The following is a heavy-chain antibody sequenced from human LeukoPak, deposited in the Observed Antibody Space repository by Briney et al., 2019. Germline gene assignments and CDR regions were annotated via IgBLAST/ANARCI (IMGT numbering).Heavy chain of an antibody. CDR2: IIPILGIA. CDR3: ASQSRGVTVTYLPN. CDR1: GGTFSSYA. D-gene: IGHD4-17*01. J-gene: IGHJ4*02. V-gene: IGHV1-69*04. Sequence: SVKVSRKASGGTFSSYAISWVRQAPGQGLEWMGRIIPILGIANYAQKFQGRVTITADKSTSTAYMELSSLRSEDTAVYYCASQSRGVTVTYLPNWGQGTLVTVSS.